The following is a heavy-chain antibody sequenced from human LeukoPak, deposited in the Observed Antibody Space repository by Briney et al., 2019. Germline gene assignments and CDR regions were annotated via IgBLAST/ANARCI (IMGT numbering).Heavy chain of an antibody. CDR1: GXIFSTYG. CDR3: ARERGSGSHYAIDI. J-gene: IGHJ3*02. V-gene: IGHV3-33*01. Sequence: GGSLRLSCAASGXIFSTYGMHWVRQAPGKGLEWVAVIWYDGSNRNYADSVKGRFTISRDNSKNTVYPQMNSLRGEDTAVYYCARERGSGSHYAIDIWGQGTMVTVSS. D-gene: IGHD3-10*01. CDR2: IWYDGSNR.